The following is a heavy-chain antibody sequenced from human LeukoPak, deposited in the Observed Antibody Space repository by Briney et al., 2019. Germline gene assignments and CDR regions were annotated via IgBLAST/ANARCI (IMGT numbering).Heavy chain of an antibody. CDR1: GYTFTAYY. J-gene: IGHJ4*02. V-gene: IGHV1-2*02. D-gene: IGHD3-10*01. CDR3: ARDRISMLRGVIPTDY. Sequence: GASVKVSCKASGYTFTAYYMHWVRQAPGQGLEWMGWINPNSGGTIYAQKFQGRVTMTRDTSITTAYMELSRLTSDDTAVYYCARDRISMLRGVIPTDYWGQGTLVTVSS. CDR2: INPNSGGT.